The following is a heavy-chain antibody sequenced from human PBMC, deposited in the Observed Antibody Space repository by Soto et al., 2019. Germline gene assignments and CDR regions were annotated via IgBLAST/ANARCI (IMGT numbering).Heavy chain of an antibody. CDR1: GGSISSGGYS. V-gene: IGHV4-30-2*01. D-gene: IGHD1-26*01. CDR3: ALSEGKVGASDFDY. Sequence: SETLSLTCAVSGGSISSGGYSWSWIRQPPGKGLEWIGYIYHSGSTYYNPSLKSRVTISVDRSKNQFSLKLSSVTAADTAVYYGALSEGKVGASDFDYWGQGTLVTV. CDR2: IYHSGST. J-gene: IGHJ4*02.